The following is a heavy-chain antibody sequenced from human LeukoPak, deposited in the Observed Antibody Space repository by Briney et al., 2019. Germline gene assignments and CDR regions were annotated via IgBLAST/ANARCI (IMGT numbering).Heavy chain of an antibody. V-gene: IGHV1-2*02. Sequence: ASVKDSCKASGYTFTGYYMHWVRQAPGQGLEWMGWINPNSGGTNYAQKFQGRVTMTRDTSISTAYMELSRLRSDDTAVYYCARDQDPAGYYYYGMDVWGQGTTVTVSS. J-gene: IGHJ6*02. CDR2: INPNSGGT. CDR1: GYTFTGYY. D-gene: IGHD6-25*01. CDR3: ARDQDPAGYYYYGMDV.